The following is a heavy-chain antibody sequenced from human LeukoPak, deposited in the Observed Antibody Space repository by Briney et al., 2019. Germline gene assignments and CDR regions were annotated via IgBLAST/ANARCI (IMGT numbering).Heavy chain of an antibody. CDR3: ARDSEGYCSSTSCYTEYFQH. V-gene: IGHV1-2*02. D-gene: IGHD2-2*02. J-gene: IGHJ1*01. CDR1: GYTFTGYY. Sequence: ASVKVSCKASGYTFTGYYMHWVRQAPGQGLEWMGWSNPNSGGTNYAQKFQGRVTMTRDTSISTAYMELSRLRSDDTAVYYCARDSEGYCSSTSCYTEYFQHWGQGTLVTVSS. CDR2: SNPNSGGT.